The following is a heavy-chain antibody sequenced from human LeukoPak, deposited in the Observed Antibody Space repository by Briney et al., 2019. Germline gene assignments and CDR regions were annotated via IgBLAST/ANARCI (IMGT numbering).Heavy chain of an antibody. CDR3: ARGKLRRYSRGYYYYGMDV. Sequence: SETLSLTCAVYGGSINGYYWSWIRQPPGKGLEWIGEINHSGSTNYNPSLKSRVTISVDTSKNQFSLKLSSVTAADTAVYYCARGKLRRYSRGYYYYGMDVWGQGTTVTVSS. J-gene: IGHJ6*02. CDR2: INHSGST. CDR1: GGSINGYY. D-gene: IGHD6-13*01. V-gene: IGHV4-34*01.